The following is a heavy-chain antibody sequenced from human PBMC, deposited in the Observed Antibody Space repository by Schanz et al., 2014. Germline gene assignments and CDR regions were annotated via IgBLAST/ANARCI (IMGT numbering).Heavy chain of an antibody. CDR3: ARDFLLEQLGYSHYYYAMDV. D-gene: IGHD2-15*01. Sequence: QVQLVDSGGGLVKPGGSLRLSCTASGFPFSDYFMAWIRQPPGRRLEWVSYISSSSSTRYYADSVKGRFTISRDNAKNSLFLQMNSLRAEDTAVYYCARDFLLEQLGYSHYYYAMDVWGQGTTVTVSS. J-gene: IGHJ6*02. CDR1: GFPFSDYF. CDR2: ISSSSSTR. V-gene: IGHV3-11*04.